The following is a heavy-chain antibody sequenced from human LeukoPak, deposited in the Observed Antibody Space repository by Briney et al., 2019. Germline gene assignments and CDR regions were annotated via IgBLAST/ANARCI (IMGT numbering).Heavy chain of an antibody. CDR2: IKQDGSGK. CDR3: ARDTTTVTHYYYYGMDV. CDR1: GFTFSSYW. V-gene: IGHV3-7*01. Sequence: GGSLRLSCAASGFTFSSYWMSWVRQAPGKGLEWVANIKQDGSGKYYVDSVKGRFTISRDNAKNSLYLQMNSLRAEDTAVYYCARDTTTVTHYYYYGMDVWGQGTTVTVSS. J-gene: IGHJ6*02. D-gene: IGHD4-17*01.